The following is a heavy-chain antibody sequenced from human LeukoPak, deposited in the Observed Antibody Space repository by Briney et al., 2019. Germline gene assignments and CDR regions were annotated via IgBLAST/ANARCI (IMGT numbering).Heavy chain of an antibody. CDR1: GFTFSSYE. Sequence: PGGSLRLSCAASGFTFSSYEMNWVRQAPGKGLEWLPYISRSGNTIYYADSVKGRLTVSRDNAKNSLYLQMNSLRAEDTAVYYCARGAYYGSGSFPSDYWGQGTLVTVSS. D-gene: IGHD3-10*01. J-gene: IGHJ4*02. V-gene: IGHV3-48*03. CDR3: ARGAYYGSGSFPSDY. CDR2: ISRSGNTI.